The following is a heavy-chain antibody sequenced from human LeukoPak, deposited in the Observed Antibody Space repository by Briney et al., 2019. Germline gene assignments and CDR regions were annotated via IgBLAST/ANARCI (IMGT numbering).Heavy chain of an antibody. Sequence: PGRSLRLSCTTSGFTFSDYAVSWVRQAPGKGREWIGFIRNKANGGTTEYAASVKGRFTISRDDSKTIAHLQMSSLKTEDTAVYYCSRFYSSGWASGAFDIWGQGTMVTVSS. D-gene: IGHD3-22*01. J-gene: IGHJ3*02. CDR1: GFTFSDYA. CDR2: IRNKANGGTT. V-gene: IGHV3-49*04. CDR3: SRFYSSGWASGAFDI.